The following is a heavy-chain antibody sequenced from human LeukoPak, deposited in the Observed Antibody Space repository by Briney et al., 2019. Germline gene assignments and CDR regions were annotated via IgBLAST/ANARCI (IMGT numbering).Heavy chain of an antibody. Sequence: GGSLTLSCAASGFTFSSYTMSWVRQAPGKGLEWVSYISSGSNTIYYADSVKGRFTISRDNAKNSLYLQMNSLRAEDTAVYYCARVKNDGVGWEYYFVYWGQGTLVTVSS. J-gene: IGHJ4*02. D-gene: IGHD1-26*01. CDR3: ARVKNDGVGWEYYFVY. CDR2: ISSGSNTI. CDR1: GFTFSSYT. V-gene: IGHV3-48*04.